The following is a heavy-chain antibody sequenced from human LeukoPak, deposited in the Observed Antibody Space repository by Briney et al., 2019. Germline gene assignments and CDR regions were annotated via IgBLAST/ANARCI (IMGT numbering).Heavy chain of an antibody. D-gene: IGHD4-17*01. CDR2: ISATGGST. CDR1: GFTFSNYA. Sequence: GGSLRLSCAASGFTFSNYAMSWVRQAPGKGLQWVSGISATGGSTYYADSVKGRFTVSRDRSKSSLYLQMNSLRVEDTAVYYCAKDHLPFPVTDYSSFDYWGQGVLVTVSS. V-gene: IGHV3-23*01. J-gene: IGHJ4*02. CDR3: AKDHLPFPVTDYSSFDY.